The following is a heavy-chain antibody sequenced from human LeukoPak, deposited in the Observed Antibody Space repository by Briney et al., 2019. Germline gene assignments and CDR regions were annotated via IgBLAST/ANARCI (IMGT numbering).Heavy chain of an antibody. CDR2: ISSSGSTI. V-gene: IGHV3-11*01. Sequence: PGGSLRLSCAASGFTFSDYYMSWIRQAPGKGLEWVSYISSSGSTIYYADSVKGRFSISRDNSKNTLYLQMNSLRAEDTAVYYCAKAELVGAAGAVGYWGQGTLVTVSS. CDR1: GFTFSDYY. CDR3: AKAELVGAAGAVGY. J-gene: IGHJ4*02. D-gene: IGHD2-15*01.